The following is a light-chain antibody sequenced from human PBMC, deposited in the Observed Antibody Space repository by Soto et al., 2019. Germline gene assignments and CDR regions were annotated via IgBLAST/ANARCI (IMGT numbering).Light chain of an antibody. CDR2: DVN. CDR1: SSDVGNYNY. V-gene: IGLV2-14*03. Sequence: QSALTQPASVSGSPGQSITISCTGTSSDVGNYNYVSWYQQHPGKAPKVMIYDVNNRPSGVSNRFSGSKSDNTASLTISGLQPEDEADYYCSSFTTSSTLRVAFGGGTKLTVL. J-gene: IGLJ2*01. CDR3: SSFTTSSTLRVA.